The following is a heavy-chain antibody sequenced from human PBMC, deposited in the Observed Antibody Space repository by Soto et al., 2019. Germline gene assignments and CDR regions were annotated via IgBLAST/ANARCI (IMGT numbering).Heavy chain of an antibody. V-gene: IGHV3-33*01. J-gene: IGHJ6*02. CDR3: ARDLPDSWSGYYEHYYYGMDV. CDR1: GFTFSSYG. CDR2: IWYDGSNK. D-gene: IGHD3-3*01. Sequence: GGSLRLSCAASGFTFSSYGMHWVRQAPGKGLEWVAVIWYDGSNKYYADSVKGRFTISRDNSKNTLYLQTNSLRAEDTAVYYCARDLPDSWSGYYEHYYYGMDVWGQGTTVTVSS.